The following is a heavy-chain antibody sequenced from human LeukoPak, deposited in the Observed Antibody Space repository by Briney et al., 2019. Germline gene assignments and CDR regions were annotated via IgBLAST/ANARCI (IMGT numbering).Heavy chain of an antibody. CDR1: GFIFSSYE. J-gene: IGHJ4*02. CDR3: ARASSGAKVY. D-gene: IGHD4-17*01. V-gene: IGHV3-48*03. CDR2: ISSSGSTI. Sequence: PGGSLRLSCAAPGFIFSSYEMNLVRQAPGEGLGWVSYISSSGSTIYYADSVKGRFTISRDNAKNSLYLQMNSLRAEDTAVYYCARASSGAKVYWGQGTLVTVSS.